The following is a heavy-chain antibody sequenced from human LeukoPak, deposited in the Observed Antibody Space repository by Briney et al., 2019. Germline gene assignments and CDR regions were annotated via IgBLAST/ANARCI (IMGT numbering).Heavy chain of an antibody. V-gene: IGHV4-59*01. CDR3: AALVGPTKAVDY. D-gene: IGHD1-26*01. CDR1: GGSINSYF. Sequence: KPSETLSLTCTLSGGSINSYFWTWIRQPPGKGLEWIGYIFCGGSTTYNRYNPSLKSRVTISVDTSKTQFSLMLTSVTAADTAVYYCAALVGPTKAVDYWGQGTLVTVSS. J-gene: IGHJ4*02. CDR2: IFCGGSTTYN.